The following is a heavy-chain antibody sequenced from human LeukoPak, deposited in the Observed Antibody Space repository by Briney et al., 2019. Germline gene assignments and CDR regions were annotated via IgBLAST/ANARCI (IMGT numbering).Heavy chain of an antibody. CDR2: IYYSGST. CDR1: GGSISSGGYY. CDR3: ARAGSITLDY. D-gene: IGHD3-10*01. V-gene: IGHV4-31*03. J-gene: IGHJ4*02. Sequence: SETLSLTCTVSGGSISSGGYYWSWIRQHPGKGLEWIGYIYYSGSTYYNPSLKSRATISVDTSKNQFSLKLSSVTAADTAVYYCARAGSITLDYWGQGTLVTVSS.